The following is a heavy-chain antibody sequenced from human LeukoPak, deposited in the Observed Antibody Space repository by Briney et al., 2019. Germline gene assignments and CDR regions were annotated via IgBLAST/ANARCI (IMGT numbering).Heavy chain of an antibody. V-gene: IGHV4-34*01. CDR2: INHSGST. CDR3: ARGRRYYYDSSGYPGSYYYYMDV. J-gene: IGHJ6*03. D-gene: IGHD3-22*01. Sequence: SETLFLTCAVYGGSFSGYYRSWIRQPPGKGLEWIGEINHSGSTNYNPSLKSRVTISVDTSKNQFSLKLSSVTAADTAVYYCARGRRYYYDSSGYPGSYYYYMDVWGKGTTVTVSS. CDR1: GGSFSGYY.